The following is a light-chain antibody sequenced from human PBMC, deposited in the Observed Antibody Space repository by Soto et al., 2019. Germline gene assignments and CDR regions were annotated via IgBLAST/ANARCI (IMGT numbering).Light chain of an antibody. J-gene: IGLJ2*01. Sequence: QSPLTQPASVSGSPGLSITISCTGTSSDVGGYNYVSWYQQHPGKAPKLMIYDVSNRPSGVSNRFSGSKSGNTASLTISGLQAEDEADYYCSSYTSSSTLGVVFGGGTKLTVL. CDR3: SSYTSSSTLGVV. CDR2: DVS. CDR1: SSDVGGYNY. V-gene: IGLV2-14*01.